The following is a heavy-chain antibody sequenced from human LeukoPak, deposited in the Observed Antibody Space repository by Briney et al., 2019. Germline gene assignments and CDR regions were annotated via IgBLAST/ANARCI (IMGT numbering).Heavy chain of an antibody. J-gene: IGHJ6*02. D-gene: IGHD6-13*01. CDR1: VFTFSGDA. V-gene: IGHV3-23*01. CDR2: ISGSVGST. Sequence: PRGSLRLSCAASVFTFSGDAMSWVRQAPGKGLEWVSAISGSVGSTYYADSVKGRFTISRDNSKNTLYLQMNSLRAEDTAVYYCAKAHRIGLSSWYVPGSDCYYCGMGVWGQGTTVTVSS. CDR3: AKAHRIGLSSWYVPGSDCYYCGMGV.